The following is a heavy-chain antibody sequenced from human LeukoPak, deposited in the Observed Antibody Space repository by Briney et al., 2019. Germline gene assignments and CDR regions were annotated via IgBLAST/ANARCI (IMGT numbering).Heavy chain of an antibody. V-gene: IGHV3-23*01. J-gene: IGHJ4*02. D-gene: IGHD3-3*01. Sequence: GGSLRLSCAASGFPFNSYAMHWVRQAPGKGLEWVSAISGSGGSTYYADSVKGRFTISRDNSKNTLYLQMNSLRAEDTAVYYCAKERITIFRTPYFDYWGQGTLVTVSS. CDR2: ISGSGGST. CDR1: GFPFNSYA. CDR3: AKERITIFRTPYFDY.